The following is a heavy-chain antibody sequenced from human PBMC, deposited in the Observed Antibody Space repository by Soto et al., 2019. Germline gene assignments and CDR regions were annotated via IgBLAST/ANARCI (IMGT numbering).Heavy chain of an antibody. D-gene: IGHD3-9*01. J-gene: IGHJ4*02. CDR3: AREGYDILTGYHLDY. CDR1: GFTFSRYS. Sequence: EVQLVESGGGLVKPGGSLRLSCAASGFTFSRYSMNWFRQAPGKGLEGVSSISSSSSYRYYADSVKGRFTISRDNAKHSLYLQMNSLRAEDTAVYYCAREGYDILTGYHLDYWGQGTLVTVSS. V-gene: IGHV3-21*01. CDR2: ISSSSSYR.